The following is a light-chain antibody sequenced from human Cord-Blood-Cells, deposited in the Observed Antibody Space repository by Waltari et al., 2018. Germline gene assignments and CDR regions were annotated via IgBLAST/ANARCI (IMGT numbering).Light chain of an antibody. V-gene: IGLV2-14*01. CDR3: SSYTSSSTPYV. Sequence: QSALTQPASVSGSPGQSLTISCTGTSSDVGGYNYVSCYQQHPGKAPKLMIYDVSKRPSGVSNRFSGSKSGNTASLTISGLQAEDEADYYCSSYTSSSTPYVFGTGTKVTVL. J-gene: IGLJ1*01. CDR1: SSDVGGYNY. CDR2: DVS.